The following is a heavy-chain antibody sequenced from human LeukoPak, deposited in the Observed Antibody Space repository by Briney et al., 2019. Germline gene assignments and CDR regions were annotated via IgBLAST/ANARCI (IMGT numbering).Heavy chain of an antibody. J-gene: IGHJ4*02. CDR1: GFTFSSYS. V-gene: IGHV3-48*04. CDR2: ISSSTI. Sequence: GGSLRLSCAASGFTFSSYSMNWVRQAPGKGLEWVSYISSSTIYYADSVKGRFTISRDNAKNSLYLQMNSLRAEDTAVYYCARDSGSYEDGFDYWGQGTLVTVSS. D-gene: IGHD1-26*01. CDR3: ARDSGSYEDGFDY.